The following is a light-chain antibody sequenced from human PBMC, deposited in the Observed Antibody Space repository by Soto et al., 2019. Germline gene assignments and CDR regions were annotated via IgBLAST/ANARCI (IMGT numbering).Light chain of an antibody. Sequence: EIVMTQTPLSSPVTLGQPASISCRSCQSLVHSYGNTYLSWLQQRPGQPPRPLIYKISKRFSRVPDRVTGSGAGTDFTMQISGVEAEDVGVYYCMQGTQFPQTFGQATKVQ. CDR1: QSLVHSYGNTY. CDR3: MQGTQFPQT. J-gene: IGKJ1*01. V-gene: IGKV2-24*01. CDR2: KIS.